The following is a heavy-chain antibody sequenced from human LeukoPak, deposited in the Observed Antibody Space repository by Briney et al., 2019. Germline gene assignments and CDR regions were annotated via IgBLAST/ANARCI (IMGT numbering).Heavy chain of an antibody. D-gene: IGHD2-21*01. CDR2: MIPNSGGT. CDR1: GYTFTSYD. V-gene: IGHV1-2*02. CDR3: ARVVFH. Sequence: ASVKVSCKASGYTFTSYDINWVRQATGQGLEWMGWMIPNSGGTNYAQKFQGRVTMTRDTSISTAYMELSRLRSDDTAVYYCARVVFHWGQGTPVTVSS. J-gene: IGHJ4*02.